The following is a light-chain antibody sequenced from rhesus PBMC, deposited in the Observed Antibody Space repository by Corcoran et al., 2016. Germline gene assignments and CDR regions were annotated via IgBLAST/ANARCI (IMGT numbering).Light chain of an antibody. V-gene: IGKV1S14*01. CDR2: YAS. CDR1: QAISNY. Sequence: DIQMTQSPSSLSASVGDTVTITCRAIQAISNYLAWYQQKPGKAPKPLFYYASNLESGVPSRFSGSGSWTDFTLPRSSLQPEVFAMYSFKQHNRYPRTFGQGTKVEIK. J-gene: IGKJ1*01. CDR3: KQHNRYPRT.